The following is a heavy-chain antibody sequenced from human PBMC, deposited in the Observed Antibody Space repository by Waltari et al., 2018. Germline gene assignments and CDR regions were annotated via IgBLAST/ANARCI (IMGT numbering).Heavy chain of an antibody. CDR3: ARGYSGYDFYYYYYMDV. Sequence: QVQLQESGPGLVKPSETLSLTCTVSGYSISSGYYWGWIRQPPGKGLEWIGSIHHSGSTYYNPSLKSRVTISVDTSKNQFSLKLSSVTAADTAVYYCARGYSGYDFYYYYYMDVWGKGTTVTISS. CDR2: IHHSGST. J-gene: IGHJ6*03. CDR1: GYSISSGYY. V-gene: IGHV4-38-2*02. D-gene: IGHD5-12*01.